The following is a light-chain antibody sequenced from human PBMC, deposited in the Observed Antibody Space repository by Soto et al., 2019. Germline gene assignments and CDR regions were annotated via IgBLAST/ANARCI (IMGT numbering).Light chain of an antibody. Sequence: VLTLSPATLSLSPEERATRSCRASQTVSMYLLWYQQKRGHAPRHLIYDASNRATGIPARFSGSGSGTDFTLTISSLAAEDFAVYYCQQRINWLTFGGGTKVDIK. J-gene: IGKJ4*01. V-gene: IGKV3-11*01. CDR2: DAS. CDR1: QTVSMY. CDR3: QQRINWLT.